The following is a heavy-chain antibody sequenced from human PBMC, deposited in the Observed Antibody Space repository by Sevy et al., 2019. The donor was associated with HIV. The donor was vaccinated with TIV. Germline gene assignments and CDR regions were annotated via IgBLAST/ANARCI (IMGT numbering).Heavy chain of an antibody. Sequence: GGSLRLSCAASGFTVSDNYMSWVRQAPGKGLEWVSVIYSDGSTYYADSVKGRFTISRDNSKNTLYLQMNSLRAEDTAVYYCAYHASDYDSSGYLERDAFDIWGQGTMVTVSS. V-gene: IGHV3-53*01. CDR3: AYHASDYDSSGYLERDAFDI. CDR1: GFTVSDNY. CDR2: IYSDGST. J-gene: IGHJ3*02. D-gene: IGHD3-22*01.